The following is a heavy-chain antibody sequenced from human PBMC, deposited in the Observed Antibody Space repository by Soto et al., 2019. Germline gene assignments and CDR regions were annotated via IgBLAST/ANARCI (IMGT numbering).Heavy chain of an antibody. CDR3: ARNRVSGGRRCCADI. D-gene: IGHD1-26*01. CDR2: INHSGSI. V-gene: IGHV4-34*01. CDR1: GGSFSGYY. J-gene: IGHJ3*02. Sequence: QVQLQQWGAGLLKPSETLSLTCAAYGGSFSGYYWSWVHQPPGKGLEWIGDINHSGSINYNPSLKSRVTVSAGTSQNQFSLKLSSVTAADTAVYFCARNRVSGGRRCCADIWGQGTMVIVSS.